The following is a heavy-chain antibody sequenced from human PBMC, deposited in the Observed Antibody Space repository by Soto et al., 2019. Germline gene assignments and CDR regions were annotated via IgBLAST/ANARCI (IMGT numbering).Heavy chain of an antibody. J-gene: IGHJ4*02. D-gene: IGHD1-7*01. V-gene: IGHV4-39*01. Sequence: SETLSLTCTVSGGSISSSSYYWGWIRQPPGKGLEWIGSIYYSGSTYYNPSLKSRVTISVDTSKNQFSLKLSSVTAADTAVYYCASSGLTGTTILDDWGQGTLVTVSS. CDR3: ASSGLTGTTILDD. CDR1: GGSISSSSYY. CDR2: IYYSGST.